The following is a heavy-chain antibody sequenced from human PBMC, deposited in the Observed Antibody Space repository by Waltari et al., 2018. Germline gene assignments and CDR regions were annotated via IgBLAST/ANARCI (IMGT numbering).Heavy chain of an antibody. CDR3: ASSSRDGYNEDY. D-gene: IGHD5-12*01. CDR2: INHSGST. Sequence: QVQLQQWGAGLLKPSETLSLTCAVYGGSFSGYYWSWIRQPPGKGLEWIGEINHSGSTNYNPSLKSRVTRSVDTSKNQFSLKLSSVTAADTAVYYCASSSRDGYNEDYWGQGTLVTVSS. J-gene: IGHJ4*02. CDR1: GGSFSGYY. V-gene: IGHV4-34*01.